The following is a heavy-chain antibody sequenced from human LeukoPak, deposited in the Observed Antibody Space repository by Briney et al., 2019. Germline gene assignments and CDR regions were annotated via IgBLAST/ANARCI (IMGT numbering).Heavy chain of an antibody. V-gene: IGHV1-46*01. J-gene: IGHJ6*02. CDR3: ARLYSVVVVAASQEGMDV. CDR1: RYTFTSYY. D-gene: IGHD2-15*01. CDR2: INPSGGST. Sequence: ASVKVSCKASRYTFTSYYMHWVRQAPGQGLEWMGIINPSGGSTSYAQKFQGRVTMTRDTSTSTVYMELSSLRSEDTAVYYCARLYSVVVVAASQEGMDVWGQGTTVTVSS.